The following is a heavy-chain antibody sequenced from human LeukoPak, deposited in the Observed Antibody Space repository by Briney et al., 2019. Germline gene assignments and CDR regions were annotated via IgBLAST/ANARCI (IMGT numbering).Heavy chain of an antibody. CDR3: ARGGSRWYDLPYFDY. J-gene: IGHJ4*02. CDR1: GYTLTELS. Sequence: ASVKVSCKASGYTLTELSMHWVRQALGKGLEWMGGFGPEVGEAIYAQKFQGRVTMTEDSSTDTAYMELSSLRSEDTAVYYCARGGSRWYDLPYFDYSGQGTLVTVSS. CDR2: FGPEVGEA. V-gene: IGHV1-24*01. D-gene: IGHD6-19*01.